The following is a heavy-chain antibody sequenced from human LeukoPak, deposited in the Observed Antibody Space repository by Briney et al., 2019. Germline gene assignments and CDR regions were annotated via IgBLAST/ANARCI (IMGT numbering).Heavy chain of an antibody. J-gene: IGHJ4*02. V-gene: IGHV3-30*18. CDR3: AKVNYYDSSGYLDY. CDR2: ISYDGSNK. Sequence: GRSLRLSCAASGFTFSSYGMHWVRQAPGKGLEWVAVISYDGSNKYYADSVKGRFTISRDNSKNTLYLQMNSLRTEDTALYYCAKVNYYDSSGYLDYWGQGTLVTVSS. D-gene: IGHD3-22*01. CDR1: GFTFSSYG.